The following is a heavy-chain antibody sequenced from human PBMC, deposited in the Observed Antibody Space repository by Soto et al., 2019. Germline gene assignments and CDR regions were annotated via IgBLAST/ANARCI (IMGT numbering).Heavy chain of an antibody. CDR2: IHYSRST. V-gene: IGHV4-39*01. D-gene: IGHD5-18*01. Sequence: SETLSLTCTVSGGSISGSSFYWGWIRQPPGKGLESIATIHYSRSTYYNPSLKSRVTISVDTSKNQFSLKLTSVTAADTAVYYCAGQSTGYSVEVDYWGQGTLVTVSS. CDR3: AGQSTGYSVEVDY. J-gene: IGHJ4*02. CDR1: GGSISGSSFY.